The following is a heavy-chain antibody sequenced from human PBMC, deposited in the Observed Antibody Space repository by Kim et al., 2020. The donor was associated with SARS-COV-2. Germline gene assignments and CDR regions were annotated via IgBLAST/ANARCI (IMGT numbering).Heavy chain of an antibody. Sequence: YYADSVKGRFTISRDNSKNTLYLQMNSLRAEDTAVYYCAKLGTWRLVRVYWGQGTLVTVSS. CDR3: AKLGTWRLVRVY. V-gene: IGHV3-23*01. J-gene: IGHJ4*02. D-gene: IGHD6-19*01.